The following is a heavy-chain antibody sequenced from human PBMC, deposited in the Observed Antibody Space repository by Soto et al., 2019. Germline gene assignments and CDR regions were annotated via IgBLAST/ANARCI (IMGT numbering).Heavy chain of an antibody. CDR3: ARYGYYYDSSGYYNWFDP. CDR2: IIPIFGTA. D-gene: IGHD3-22*01. Sequence: QVQLVQSGAEVKKPGSSVKVSCKASGGTFSSYAISWVRQAPGQGLEWMGGIIPIFGTANYAQKFQGRVTITADESTSTAYMEVSSLRSEDTAVYYCARYGYYYDSSGYYNWFDPWGQGTLVTVSS. J-gene: IGHJ5*02. CDR1: GGTFSSYA. V-gene: IGHV1-69*01.